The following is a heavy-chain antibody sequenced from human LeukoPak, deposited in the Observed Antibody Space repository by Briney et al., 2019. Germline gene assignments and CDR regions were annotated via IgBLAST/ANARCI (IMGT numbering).Heavy chain of an antibody. J-gene: IGHJ6*03. CDR1: GFTFSRYW. Sequence: PGGSLRLSCAASGFTFSRYWVTWVRQAPGEGLEWVANIKPDGSEQYYVDSVKGRFTISRDNAKNSLYLQMNSLTAEDTAVYYCTGDLRSGGWHEYYMDVWGKGTTVTISS. D-gene: IGHD6-19*01. CDR2: IKPDGSEQ. CDR3: TGDLRSGGWHEYYMDV. V-gene: IGHV3-7*03.